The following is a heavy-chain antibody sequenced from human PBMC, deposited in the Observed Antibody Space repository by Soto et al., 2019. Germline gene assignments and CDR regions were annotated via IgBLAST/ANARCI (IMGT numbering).Heavy chain of an antibody. CDR3: AFTIAVAGIFDY. D-gene: IGHD6-19*01. V-gene: IGHV1-69*06. J-gene: IGHJ4*02. CDR2: IIPIFGTA. CDR1: GGTFSSYA. Sequence: SVKVSCKASGGTFSSYAISWVRQAPGQGLEWMGGIIPIFGTANYAQKFQGRVTITADKSTSTAYMELSSLRSEDTAVYYCAFTIAVAGIFDYWGQGTLVTVSS.